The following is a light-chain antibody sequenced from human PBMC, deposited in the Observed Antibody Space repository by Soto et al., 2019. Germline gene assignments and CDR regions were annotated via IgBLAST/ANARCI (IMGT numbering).Light chain of an antibody. CDR3: QQRSGWPLT. J-gene: IGKJ4*01. V-gene: IGKV3D-20*02. CDR1: QSVSSSY. CDR2: DAS. Sequence: EIVLTQSPGTLSLSPGERATLSCRASQSVSSSYLAWYQQKPGQAPSLLIYDASNRATGIPARFSGSGSGTDFTLTISSLEPEDFAVYYCQQRSGWPLTFGGGTKVAIK.